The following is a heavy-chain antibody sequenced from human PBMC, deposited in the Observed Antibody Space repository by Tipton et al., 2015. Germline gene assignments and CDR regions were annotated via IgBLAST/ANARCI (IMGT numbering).Heavy chain of an antibody. D-gene: IGHD3-10*01. CDR2: ISHSGNT. V-gene: IGHV4-38-2*01. Sequence: TLSLTCAVSAYSISTDYYWVWIRQPPGKGLEWIGTISHSGNTFYNPSLKSRVTISADMSKNQFSLRLSSVTAADTAVYYCARGLLLWFGMSDYWGRGTLVTVSS. CDR1: AYSISTDYY. J-gene: IGHJ4*02. CDR3: ARGLLLWFGMSDY.